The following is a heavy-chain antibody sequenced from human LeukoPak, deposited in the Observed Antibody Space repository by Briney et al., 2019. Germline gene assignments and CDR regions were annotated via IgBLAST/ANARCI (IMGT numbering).Heavy chain of an antibody. CDR2: IIPILGIA. J-gene: IGHJ3*02. V-gene: IGHV1-69*04. CDR3: AREAASGSYWPAAFDI. CDR1: GGTFSSYA. D-gene: IGHD1-26*01. Sequence: ASVKVSCKASGGTFSSYAISWVRQAPGQGLEWMGRIIPILGIANYAQKFQGRVTITADKSTSTAYMELSSLRSEDTAVYYCAREAASGSYWPAAFDIWGQGTMVTVSS.